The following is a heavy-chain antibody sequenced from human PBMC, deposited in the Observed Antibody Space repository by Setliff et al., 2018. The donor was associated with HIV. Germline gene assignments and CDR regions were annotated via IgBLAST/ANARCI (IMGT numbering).Heavy chain of an antibody. V-gene: IGHV4-34*01. CDR1: GGSFPAYY. Sequence: PSETLSLTCAVYGGSFPAYYWNWVRQPPGKGLEWIGEINYSGDTTHNPSLKSRVSMFIDTPKKRFSLKVASVTAADTAVYYCVRQHGDYAFGSWGQGTLVTVSS. D-gene: IGHD4-17*01. CDR2: INYSGDT. J-gene: IGHJ5*01. CDR3: VRQHGDYAFGS.